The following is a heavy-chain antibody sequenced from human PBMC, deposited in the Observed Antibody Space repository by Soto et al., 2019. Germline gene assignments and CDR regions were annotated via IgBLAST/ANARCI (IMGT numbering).Heavy chain of an antibody. CDR1: GGTFSSYA. V-gene: IGHV1-69*13. CDR3: ARLDKTNYYDSSGSLGMDV. Sequence: GASVKVSCKASGGTFSSYAISWVRQAPGQGLEWMGGIIPIFGTANYAQKFQGRVTITADESTSTAYMELSSLRSEDTAVYYCARLDKTNYYDSSGSLGMDVWGQGTTVTVSS. CDR2: IIPIFGTA. J-gene: IGHJ6*02. D-gene: IGHD3-22*01.